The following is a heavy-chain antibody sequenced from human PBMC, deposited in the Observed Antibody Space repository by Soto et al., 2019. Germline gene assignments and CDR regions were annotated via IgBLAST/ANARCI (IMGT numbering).Heavy chain of an antibody. CDR3: ARDSLAPGYSNYDPHFDY. CDR1: GASMSSYF. CDR2: IYYNGST. D-gene: IGHD4-4*01. Sequence: PSETLSLTCTVSGASMSSYFWTWIRQPPGKGLEWVASIYYNGSTNYNPSLKSRVTISVDTSKNQFSLKLSSVTAADTAVYYCARDSLAPGYSNYDPHFDYWGQGTLVTVSS. V-gene: IGHV4-59*12. J-gene: IGHJ4*02.